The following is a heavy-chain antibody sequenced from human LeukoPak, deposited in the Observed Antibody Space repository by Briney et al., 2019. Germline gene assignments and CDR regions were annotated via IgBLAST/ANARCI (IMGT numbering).Heavy chain of an antibody. CDR2: IKEDGTRK. CDR3: VAWGSLVV. Sequence: GGSLRLSSVASGFTVDTYWMSWVRQAPGKGLDWVAHIKEDGTRKYYVDSVRGRFTISRDNAKNSLFLQMNSLRVEDTAVFYCVAWGSLVVWGQGTLVTVSS. D-gene: IGHD3-16*01. CDR1: GFTVDTYW. V-gene: IGHV3-7*01. J-gene: IGHJ4*02.